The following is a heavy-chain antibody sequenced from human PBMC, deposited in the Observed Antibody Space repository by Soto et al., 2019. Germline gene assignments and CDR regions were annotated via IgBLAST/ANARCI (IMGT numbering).Heavy chain of an antibody. V-gene: IGHV3-23*01. J-gene: IGHJ3*02. D-gene: IGHD2-21*02. CDR1: GFTFSSYA. CDR3: AKAGIVVVTAIIARDAFDI. Sequence: PGGSLRLSCAASGFTFSSYAMSWVRQAPGKGLEWVSAISGSGGSTCYADSVKGRFTISRDNSKNTLYLQMNSLRAEDTAVYYCAKAGIVVVTAIIARDAFDIWGQGTMVTVSS. CDR2: ISGSGGST.